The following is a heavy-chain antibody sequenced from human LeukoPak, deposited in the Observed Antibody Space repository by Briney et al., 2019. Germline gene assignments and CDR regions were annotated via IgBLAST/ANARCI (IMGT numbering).Heavy chain of an antibody. CDR2: IYAGDSET. Sequence: GESLKISRKGSGYSFTSYWIAWVRQIPGKGLEWMGIIYAGDSETRYSPSFQGQVTISVDKSVSAAYLQWSSLKASDTAMYYCARHVASGGSYHDYWGQGTLVTVSS. D-gene: IGHD1-26*01. CDR1: GYSFTSYW. V-gene: IGHV5-51*01. J-gene: IGHJ4*02. CDR3: ARHVASGGSYHDY.